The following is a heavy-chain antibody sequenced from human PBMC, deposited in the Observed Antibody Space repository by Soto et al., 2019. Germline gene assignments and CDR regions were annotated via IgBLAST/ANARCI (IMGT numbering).Heavy chain of an antibody. Sequence: GGSLRLSCAASGFTFSDYYMSWIRQAPGEGREWVSYISSSSSYTNYADSVKGRFTISRDNAKNSLFLQMNSLRPEDTALYYCVKDLERNTMIVVIITAFDSWGQGTLVTVSS. CDR1: GFTFSDYY. CDR3: VKDLERNTMIVVIITAFDS. CDR2: ISSSSSYT. D-gene: IGHD3-22*01. J-gene: IGHJ4*02. V-gene: IGHV3-11*05.